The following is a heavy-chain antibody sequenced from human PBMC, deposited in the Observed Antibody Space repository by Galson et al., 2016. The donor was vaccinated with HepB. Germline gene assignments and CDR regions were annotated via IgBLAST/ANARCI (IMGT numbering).Heavy chain of an antibody. V-gene: IGHV3-30*18. J-gene: IGHJ4*02. CDR2: ISSDGSNQ. Sequence: SLRLSCAASGFTFSGYGMHWVRQAPGKGLEWVAVISSDGSNQFYADSVTGRFTISRDNSKDTLYLQMSSLRAEDTAVYYCAKDGGYTYALGYWGRGTLVTVSS. CDR1: GFTFSGYG. D-gene: IGHD5-18*01. CDR3: AKDGGYTYALGY.